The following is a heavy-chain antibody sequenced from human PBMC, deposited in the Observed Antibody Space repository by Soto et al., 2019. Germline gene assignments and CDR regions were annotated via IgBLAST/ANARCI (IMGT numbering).Heavy chain of an antibody. CDR3: ARDLRRFLEWLMPLDAFDI. V-gene: IGHV3-30-3*01. Sequence: GGSLRLSCAASGFTFSSYAMHWVRQASGKGLEWVAVISYDGSNKYYADSVKGRFTISRDNSKNTLYLQMNSLRAEDTAVYYCARDLRRFLEWLMPLDAFDIWGQGTMVTVSS. CDR1: GFTFSSYA. J-gene: IGHJ3*02. CDR2: ISYDGSNK. D-gene: IGHD3-3*01.